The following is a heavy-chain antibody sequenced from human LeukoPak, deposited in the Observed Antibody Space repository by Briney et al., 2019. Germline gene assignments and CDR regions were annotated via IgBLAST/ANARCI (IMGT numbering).Heavy chain of an antibody. D-gene: IGHD6-13*01. CDR1: AYSFTIYT. V-gene: IGHV1-3*01. CDR3: ARTTRSWYEDNDAFDI. J-gene: IGHJ3*02. CDR2: INAGNGNR. Sequence: WASVKVSCKASAYSFTIYTIHWVRQAPGQRLEWMGWINAGNGNRRYSENFQGRITITRDTSATTAYMELSSLRPEDPAVYYCARTTRSWYEDNDAFDIWGQGTTVTVSS.